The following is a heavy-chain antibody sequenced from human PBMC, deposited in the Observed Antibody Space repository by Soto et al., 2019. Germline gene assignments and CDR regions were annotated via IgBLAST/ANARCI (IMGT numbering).Heavy chain of an antibody. CDR2: INQDGSES. Sequence: EVQLVESGGGLVQPGGSLRLSCVFSGLTFSSYWMSWVRQAPGKGLEWVANINQDGSESYYVDSVKGRFTISRDNAKNSLYLQMTSLRAEDPAVYYCARPARECSSPGCANWGQGTLVTVSS. D-gene: IGHD2-2*01. J-gene: IGHJ4*02. CDR1: GLTFSSYW. CDR3: ARPARECSSPGCAN. V-gene: IGHV3-7*01.